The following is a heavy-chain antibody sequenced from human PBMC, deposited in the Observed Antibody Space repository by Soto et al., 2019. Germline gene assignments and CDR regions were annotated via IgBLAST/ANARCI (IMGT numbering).Heavy chain of an antibody. CDR1: GGTFSSYA. J-gene: IGHJ4*02. D-gene: IGHD5-12*01. CDR3: AKVPEWLRQIDY. V-gene: IGHV1-69*06. CDR2: IIPIFGTA. Sequence: QVQLVQSGAEVKKPGSSVKVSCKASGGTFSSYAISWVRQAPGQGLEWMGGIIPIFGTANYAQKFQGRVTITADKSTSTAYMELNSLRAEDTAVYYCAKVPEWLRQIDYWGQGTLVTVSS.